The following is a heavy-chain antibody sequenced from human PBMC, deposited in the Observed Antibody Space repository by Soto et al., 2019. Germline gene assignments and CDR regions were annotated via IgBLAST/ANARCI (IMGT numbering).Heavy chain of an antibody. J-gene: IGHJ6*03. Sequence: GGSLRLSCAASGFTFSSYDMHWVRQATGKGLEWVSAIGTAGDTYYPGSVKGRFTISSENAKNSLYLQMNSLRAGDTAVYYCARARITIFGVVILAAMDVWGKGTTVTVPS. V-gene: IGHV3-13*01. D-gene: IGHD3-3*01. CDR2: IGTAGDT. CDR3: ARARITIFGVVILAAMDV. CDR1: GFTFSSYD.